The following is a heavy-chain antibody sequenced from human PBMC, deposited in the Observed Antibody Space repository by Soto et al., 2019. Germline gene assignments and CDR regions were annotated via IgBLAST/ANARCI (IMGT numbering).Heavy chain of an antibody. CDR3: ARGPETGTTSDY. Sequence: SETLSLTCTVSGGSISSYYLSWIRQPPGKGLEWIGYINHSGSTNYNPSLKSRVTISVDTSKNQFSLKLSSVTAADTAVYYCARGPETGTTSDYWGQGTLVTVSS. D-gene: IGHD1-7*01. CDR1: GGSISSYY. CDR2: INHSGST. V-gene: IGHV4-59*12. J-gene: IGHJ4*02.